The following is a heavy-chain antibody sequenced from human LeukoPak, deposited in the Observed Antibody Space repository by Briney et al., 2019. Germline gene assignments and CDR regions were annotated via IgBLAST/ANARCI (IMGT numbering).Heavy chain of an antibody. D-gene: IGHD4/OR15-4a*01. J-gene: IGHJ6*02. V-gene: IGHV3-30-3*01. Sequence: GGSLRLSCAASQFIFTYYAIHWVRQAPGKGLEWVTSLSYDGGDKHCADSVKGRFTVSRDSSKNTVYLQMNGLTTADTAVYHCGKDLAGGALDVWGQGTTVTVS. CDR3: GKDLAGGALDV. CDR1: QFIFTYYA. CDR2: LSYDGGDK.